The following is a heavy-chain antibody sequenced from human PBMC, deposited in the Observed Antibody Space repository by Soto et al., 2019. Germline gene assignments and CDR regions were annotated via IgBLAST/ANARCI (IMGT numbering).Heavy chain of an antibody. V-gene: IGHV3-72*01. CDR3: AREGPGYCSGGSCHTNYYYGMDV. CDR1: VFTFSDHY. Sequence: GGSLRLSCEASVFTFSDHYMDWVRQAPGKGLEWVGRTRNKANSYTTEYAASVKGRFTISRDDSKNSLYLQMNSLKTEDTAVYYCAREGPGYCSGGSCHTNYYYGMDVWGQGTTVTVSS. J-gene: IGHJ6*02. CDR2: TRNKANSYTT. D-gene: IGHD2-15*01.